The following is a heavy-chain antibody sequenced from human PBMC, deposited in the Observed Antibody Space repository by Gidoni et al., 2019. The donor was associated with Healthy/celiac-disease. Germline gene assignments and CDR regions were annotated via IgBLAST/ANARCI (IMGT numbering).Heavy chain of an antibody. J-gene: IGHJ6*02. D-gene: IGHD2-2*01. V-gene: IGHV3-21*01. CDR3: ARDRLVVPAAPYYYYGMDV. CDR1: GLSSSSCS. CDR2: ISSSSSYI. Sequence: EVQLADSGGGLVNPGGSLTLSCAASGLSSSSCSMNWVRQAPGKGLEWVSSISSSSSYIYYADSVKGRFTISRDNAKNSLYLQMNSLRAEDTAVYYCARDRLVVPAAPYYYYGMDVWGQGTTVTVSS.